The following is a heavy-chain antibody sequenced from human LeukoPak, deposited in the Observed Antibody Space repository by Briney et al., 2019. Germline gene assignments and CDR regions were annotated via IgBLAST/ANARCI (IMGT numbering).Heavy chain of an antibody. CDR3: ARGDRLGYCTNGVCYPTDY. D-gene: IGHD2-8*01. CDR2: ISSSSSYV. Sequence: GGSLRLSCEASGFTFSSYSMNWFRQAPGKGLEWVSSISSSSSYVYYGDSVKGRFTISRDNAKNSLYLQMNSLRAEDTAVYYCARGDRLGYCTNGVCYPTDYWGQGTLVTVSS. J-gene: IGHJ4*02. CDR1: GFTFSSYS. V-gene: IGHV3-21*01.